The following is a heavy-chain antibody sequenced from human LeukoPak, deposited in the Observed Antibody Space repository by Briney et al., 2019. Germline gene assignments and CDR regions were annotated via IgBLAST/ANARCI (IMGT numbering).Heavy chain of an antibody. V-gene: IGHV1-2*02. CDR2: INPNSGGT. J-gene: IGHJ4*02. D-gene: IGHD3-10*01. CDR1: GYTFTGYY. Sequence: ASVKVSCKASGYTFTGYYMHWVRQAPGRGLEWMGWINPNSGGTNYAQKFQGRVTMTRDTSISTAYMELSRLRSDDTAVYYCARDGDYYGSGNFDYWGQGTLVTVSS. CDR3: ARDGDYYGSGNFDY.